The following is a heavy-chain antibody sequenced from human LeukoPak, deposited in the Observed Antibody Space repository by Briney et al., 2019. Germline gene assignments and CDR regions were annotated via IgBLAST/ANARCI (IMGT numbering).Heavy chain of an antibody. J-gene: IGHJ5*02. Sequence: GGSLRLSCAASGFIFSSYWMSWVRQAPGKGLEWVAVISYDGSNKYYADSVKGRFTISRDNSKNTLYLQMNSLRAEDTAVYYCARDNGPFYGDYGGFRFDPWGQGTLVTVSS. V-gene: IGHV3-30-3*01. CDR1: GFIFSSYW. CDR3: ARDNGPFYGDYGGFRFDP. CDR2: ISYDGSNK. D-gene: IGHD4-17*01.